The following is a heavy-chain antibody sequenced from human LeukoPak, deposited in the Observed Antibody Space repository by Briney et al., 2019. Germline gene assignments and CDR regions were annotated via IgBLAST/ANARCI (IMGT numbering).Heavy chain of an antibody. CDR3: ARAGLGPVYYYMDV. CDR2: ISAYNGNT. V-gene: IGHV1-18*01. CDR1: GYTFTSYG. J-gene: IGHJ6*03. Sequence: ASVKVSCKASGYTFTSYGISWVRQAPGQGLEWIGWISAYNGNTNYAQKLQGRVTMTTDTSTSTAYMELRSLRSDDTAVYYCARAGLGPVYYYMDVWGKGTTVTVSS. D-gene: IGHD3-10*01.